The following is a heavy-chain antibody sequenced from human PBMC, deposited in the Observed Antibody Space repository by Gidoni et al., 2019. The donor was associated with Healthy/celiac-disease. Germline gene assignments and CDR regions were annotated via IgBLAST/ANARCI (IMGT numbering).Heavy chain of an antibody. CDR1: GFSPSTSGVG. J-gene: IGHJ4*02. D-gene: IGHD1-26*01. CDR3: AHLQGGAFDIVGATRFDY. V-gene: IGHV2-5*01. CDR2: IYWNDDK. Sequence: QITLKESGPTLVKPTQTLTLTCTFSGFSPSTSGVGVGWIRQPPGKALEWLALIYWNDDKRYSPSLKSRLTITKDTSKNQVVLTMTNMDPVDTATYYCAHLQGGAFDIVGATRFDYWGQGTLVTVSS.